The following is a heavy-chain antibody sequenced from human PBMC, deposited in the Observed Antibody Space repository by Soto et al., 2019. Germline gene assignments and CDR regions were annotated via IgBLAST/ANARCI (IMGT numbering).Heavy chain of an antibody. Sequence: ASVKVSCKASGYTFTSYGISWVRQAPGQGLEWMGWISAYNGNTNYAQKLQGRVTMTTDTSTSTAYMELRSLRSDDTAVYYCAKDSHGSYYVVGDFDYWGQGTLVTVSS. CDR3: AKDSHGSYYVVGDFDY. J-gene: IGHJ4*02. CDR2: ISAYNGNT. V-gene: IGHV1-18*01. D-gene: IGHD1-26*01. CDR1: GYTFTSYG.